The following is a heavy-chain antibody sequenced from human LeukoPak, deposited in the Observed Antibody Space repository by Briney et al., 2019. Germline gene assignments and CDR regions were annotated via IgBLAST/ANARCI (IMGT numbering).Heavy chain of an antibody. Sequence: PGGSLRLSCAASGFTFNSYAMSWVRQAPGKGLEWVSAIGGSGYTTYYADSVKGRFTISRDNSKNTLYLQVNSLRAEDTAVYYCAKCMEPVARGSFDYWGQGTLVTVSS. CDR3: AKCMEPVARGSFDY. J-gene: IGHJ4*02. V-gene: IGHV3-23*01. D-gene: IGHD1-14*01. CDR2: IGGSGYTT. CDR1: GFTFNSYA.